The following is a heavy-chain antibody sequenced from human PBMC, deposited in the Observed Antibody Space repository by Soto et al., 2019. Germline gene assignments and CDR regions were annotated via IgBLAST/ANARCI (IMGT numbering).Heavy chain of an antibody. CDR3: ARDYGRSSGYYNY. J-gene: IGHJ4*02. Sequence: GGSLRLSCAASGFTFHDYWMGWVRQAPAKGLEWVANINQDGSEKHYMDSVKGRFTISRDNDKKSLYLQMDSLRAEDTAVYYCARDYGRSSGYYNYWGQGTLVTVSS. CDR1: GFTFHDYW. D-gene: IGHD3-22*01. V-gene: IGHV3-7*01. CDR2: INQDGSEK.